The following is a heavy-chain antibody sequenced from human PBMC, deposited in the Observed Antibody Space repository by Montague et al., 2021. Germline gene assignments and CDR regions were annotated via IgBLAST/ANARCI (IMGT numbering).Heavy chain of an antibody. CDR1: GFTFSNYW. CDR2: IKYDGSRT. V-gene: IGHV3-74*01. J-gene: IGHJ5*02. Sequence: SLRLSCAASGFTFSNYWMHWVRQAPGKGLVWVSHIKYDGSRTGYADSVKGRFTISRDNAKNTLYLQVNSLRVDDTAVYYCARSAFAVALDPWGQGTLVTVSS. D-gene: IGHD6-19*01. CDR3: ARSAFAVALDP.